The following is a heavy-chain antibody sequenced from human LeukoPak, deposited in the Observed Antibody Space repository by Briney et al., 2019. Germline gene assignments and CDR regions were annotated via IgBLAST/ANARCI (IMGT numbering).Heavy chain of an antibody. CDR2: INQDGSEK. D-gene: IGHD7-27*01. CDR3: SSLGIKDY. J-gene: IGHJ4*02. Sequence: PGGSLRLSCAASGFTFSSYWMSWVRQAPGKGLEWVANINQDGSEKYYVDSVKGRFTISRDNSKNTLYLQMNSLRAEDTAVYYCSSLGIKDYWGQGTLVTVSS. V-gene: IGHV3-7*01. CDR1: GFTFSSYW.